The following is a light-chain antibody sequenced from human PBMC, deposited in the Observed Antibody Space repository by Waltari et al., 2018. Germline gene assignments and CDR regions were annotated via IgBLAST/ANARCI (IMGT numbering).Light chain of an antibody. CDR1: NLGDKY. Sequence: SYELTQPPSVSVSPGQTASITCSGDNLGDKYACWYQQKPCQSPVLVIYQDSKRPSGIPERFSGSNSGNTATLTISGTQAMDEADYYCQAWDSSTDVVFGGGTKLTVL. CDR2: QDS. V-gene: IGLV3-1*01. CDR3: QAWDSSTDVV. J-gene: IGLJ2*01.